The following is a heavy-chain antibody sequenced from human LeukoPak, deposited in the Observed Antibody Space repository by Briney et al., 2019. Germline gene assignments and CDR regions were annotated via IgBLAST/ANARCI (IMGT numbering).Heavy chain of an antibody. CDR2: ISYDCNSK. J-gene: IGHJ4*02. CDR3: SRDLYDYDSSVYYPLGY. V-gene: IGHV3-30*04. CDR1: GFIFSSYA. D-gene: IGHD3-22*01. Sequence: GASLRLSWAASGFIFSSYAMHLLHQAADKVQERGAVISYDCNSKYYAYSEKGRFIISSDNSKNTQHLQMSSLRAEDTAVYYCSRDLYDYDSSVYYPLGYWGQGTLFTVSS.